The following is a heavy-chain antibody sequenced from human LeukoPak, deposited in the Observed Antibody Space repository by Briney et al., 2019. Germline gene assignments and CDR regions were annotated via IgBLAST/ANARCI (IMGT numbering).Heavy chain of an antibody. CDR2: INHSGST. CDR3: ARPRLMGATVGAFDI. Sequence: SETLSLTCAVSGDSISSNNWWSWVRQPPGKGLEWIGEINHSGSTNYNPSLKSRVTISVDTSKNQFSLKLSSVTAADTAVYYCARPRLMGATVGAFDIWGQGTMVTVSS. D-gene: IGHD1-26*01. J-gene: IGHJ3*02. V-gene: IGHV4-4*02. CDR1: GDSISSNNW.